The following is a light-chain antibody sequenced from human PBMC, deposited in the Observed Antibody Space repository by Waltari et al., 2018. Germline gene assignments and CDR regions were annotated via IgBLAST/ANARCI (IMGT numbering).Light chain of an antibody. CDR2: AAS. V-gene: IGKV1-39*01. Sequence: DLRMTQFPSSLSAFVGDRVTIPCRASQSISSYLNWYQQKPGKAPKLLIYAASSLQSGVPSRFSGSGSGTDFTLTISSLQPEDFATYYCQQSYSTPPTFGGGTKVEIK. J-gene: IGKJ4*01. CDR1: QSISSY. CDR3: QQSYSTPPT.